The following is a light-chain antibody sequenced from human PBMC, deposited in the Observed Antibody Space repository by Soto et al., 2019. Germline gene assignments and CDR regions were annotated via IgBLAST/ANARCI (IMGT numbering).Light chain of an antibody. CDR1: QSVSSN. J-gene: IGKJ5*01. V-gene: IGKV3-15*01. CDR2: GAS. Sequence: ETLFTQSPGTLSVSPGERATLSCRASQSVSSNLAWYQQKPGQAPRLLIYGASTRATAIPARFSGSGSGTEFTLTISSLQSEDFAVDYCQQYNNWPQKITFGQGTRLEI. CDR3: QQYNNWPQKIT.